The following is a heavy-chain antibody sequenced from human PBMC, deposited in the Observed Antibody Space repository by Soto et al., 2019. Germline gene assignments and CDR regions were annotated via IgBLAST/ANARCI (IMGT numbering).Heavy chain of an antibody. Sequence: QVQLVESGGGVVQPGRSLRLSCAASGFTFSSYAMHWVRQAPGKGLGWVAVISYDGSNKYYADSVKGRFTISRDNSKNTLYLQMNSLRAEDTAVYYCARDWGIPGTLFYYLGQGTLVTVSS. CDR2: ISYDGSNK. CDR1: GFTFSSYA. D-gene: IGHD1-20*01. J-gene: IGHJ4*02. CDR3: ARDWGIPGTLFYY. V-gene: IGHV3-30-3*01.